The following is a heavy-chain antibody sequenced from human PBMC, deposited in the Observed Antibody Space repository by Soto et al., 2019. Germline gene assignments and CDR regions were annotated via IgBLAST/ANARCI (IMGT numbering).Heavy chain of an antibody. D-gene: IGHD6-19*01. V-gene: IGHV4-4*08. Sequence: PSETLSLTCTISGGAISSYYWSWIRQTPGKGLEWIGYVYFSGSTNYNPSLKSRVLISIDTSQNQFSLRLSSVTAADTAVYHCATMTSVGVAGDYFDYWGQGTPVTVSS. J-gene: IGHJ4*02. CDR1: GGAISSYY. CDR2: VYFSGST. CDR3: ATMTSVGVAGDYFDY.